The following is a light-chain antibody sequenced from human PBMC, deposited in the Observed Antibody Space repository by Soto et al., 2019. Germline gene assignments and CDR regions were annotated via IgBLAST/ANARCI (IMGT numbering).Light chain of an antibody. CDR2: DVS. Sequence: QSVLTQPASVSGSPGQSITISCTGTSSDVGNYNLVSWYQQHPGKAPKLMIYDVSNRPSGVSIRFSGSKSDNTASLTISGLQAEDEADYYCCSYSSSTTRVFGGGTKLTVL. CDR1: SSDVGNYNL. V-gene: IGLV2-14*02. J-gene: IGLJ2*01. CDR3: CSYSSSTTRV.